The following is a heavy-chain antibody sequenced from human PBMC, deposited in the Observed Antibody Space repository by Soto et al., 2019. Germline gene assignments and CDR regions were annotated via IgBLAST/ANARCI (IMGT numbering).Heavy chain of an antibody. Sequence: QVELVQSGAEVKKPGSSVKVSCQASEDTFRNYAISWVRQAPGQGLEWMGGIIPIFGTANYAQKFQGRVTITADTSANTVYLELSSLRSEDTAVYYCARSSGGVYGIIIGGTNWFGPWGQGTLVTVSS. J-gene: IGHJ5*02. CDR2: IIPIFGTA. V-gene: IGHV1-69*06. D-gene: IGHD3-10*01. CDR1: EDTFRNYA. CDR3: ARSSGGVYGIIIGGTNWFGP.